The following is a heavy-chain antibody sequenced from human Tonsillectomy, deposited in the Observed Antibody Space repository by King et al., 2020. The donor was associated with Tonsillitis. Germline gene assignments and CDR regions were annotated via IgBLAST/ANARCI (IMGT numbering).Heavy chain of an antibody. D-gene: IGHD3-3*01. CDR3: AREYYDFWSGYSNYFDY. V-gene: IGHV3-23*04. Sequence: VQLVESGGGLVQPGGSLRLSCAATGFTFSSYAMSWVRQAPGKGLEWVSAISGSGDSAYYADSVKGRFTISRDNSKNTLYLQMNSLRAEDTAVYYCAREYYDFWSGYSNYFDYWGQGTLVTVSS. CDR2: ISGSGDSA. CDR1: GFTFSSYA. J-gene: IGHJ4*02.